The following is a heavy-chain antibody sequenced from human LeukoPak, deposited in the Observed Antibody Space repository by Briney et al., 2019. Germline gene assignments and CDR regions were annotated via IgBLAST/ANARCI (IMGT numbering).Heavy chain of an antibody. J-gene: IGHJ4*02. Sequence: GGSLRLSCTASGFTFGDYAMIWVRQAPGKGLEWVGFIRSKAYGGTTEYAASVKGRFTISRDDSKSIAYLQMNSLKTEDTAVYYCTSLEYSGSYYGFVYWGQGTLVTVSS. CDR2: IRSKAYGGTT. V-gene: IGHV3-49*04. CDR1: GFTFGDYA. CDR3: TSLEYSGSYYGFVY. D-gene: IGHD1-26*01.